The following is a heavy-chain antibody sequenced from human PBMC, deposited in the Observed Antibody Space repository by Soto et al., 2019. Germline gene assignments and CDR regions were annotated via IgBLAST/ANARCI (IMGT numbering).Heavy chain of an antibody. CDR3: ASFPAMGVVRN. CDR1: GFTFSDYY. Sequence: GGSLRLSCAASGFTFSDYYMSWIRQAPGKGLEWVSYISSSGSTIYYADSVKGRFTISRDNAKSSLYLQMNSLRAEDTAVYYCASFPAMGVVRNWGQGTLVTVS. D-gene: IGHD3-3*01. V-gene: IGHV3-11*01. J-gene: IGHJ4*02. CDR2: ISSSGSTI.